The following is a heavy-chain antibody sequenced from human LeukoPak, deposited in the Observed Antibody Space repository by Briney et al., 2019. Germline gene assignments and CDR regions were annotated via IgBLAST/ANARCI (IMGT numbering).Heavy chain of an antibody. D-gene: IGHD2-8*01. J-gene: IGHJ6*02. CDR3: ANNGVSPNYYYGMNV. V-gene: IGHV3-23*01. CDR2: ISGGGENT. Sequence: GGSLRLSCAASGFTFRSYAMSWVRQAPEKGLEWVSDISGGGENTYYADSVKGRFTISRDSSKNMLYLQMNSLRAEDTGVYYCANNGVSPNYYYGMNVWGQGTTVTVSS. CDR1: GFTFRSYA.